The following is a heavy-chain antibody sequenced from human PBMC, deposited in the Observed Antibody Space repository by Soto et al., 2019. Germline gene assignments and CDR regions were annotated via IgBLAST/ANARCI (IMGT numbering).Heavy chain of an antibody. CDR1: GFTFSGFG. J-gene: IGHJ4*02. CDR2: IWYDGSDK. Sequence: GGSLRLSCAASGFTFSGFGMHWVRQAPGKGLEWVAIIWYDGSDKYYADSVKGRFTISRDNSKNTLYLQMNSLRAEDTAVYHCAFGNLSYYFDFWGQGTQVTVS. CDR3: AFGNLSYYFDF. D-gene: IGHD3-16*01. V-gene: IGHV3-33*01.